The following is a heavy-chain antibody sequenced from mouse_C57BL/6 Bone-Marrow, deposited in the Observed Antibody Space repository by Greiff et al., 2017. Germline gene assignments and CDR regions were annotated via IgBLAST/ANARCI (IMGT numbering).Heavy chain of an antibody. CDR1: GFTFSSYA. CDR3: TRDSYSNPMDY. CDR2: ISSGGDYI. V-gene: IGHV5-9-1*02. D-gene: IGHD2-5*01. J-gene: IGHJ4*01. Sequence: EVNVVKSGEGLVKPGGSLKLSCAASGFTFSSYAMSWVRQTPEKRLEWVAYISSGGDYIYYADTVKGRFTISRDNARNTLYLQMSSLKSEDTAMYYCTRDSYSNPMDYWGQGTSVTVSS.